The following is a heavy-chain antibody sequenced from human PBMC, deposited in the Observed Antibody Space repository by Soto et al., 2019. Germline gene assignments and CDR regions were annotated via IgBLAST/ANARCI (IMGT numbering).Heavy chain of an antibody. V-gene: IGHV3-23*01. J-gene: IGHJ4*02. CDR3: ATNVVVAAGPFDY. CDR1: GFTFSNYA. CDR2: ISDSGDNI. Sequence: GGSLRLSCAASGFTFSNYAMSWVRQAPGKGLEWVSVISDSGDNIYYADSVKGRFTISRDNSKNTLYLQMNSLRAEDTAVYYCATNVVVAAGPFDYWGQGTMVTGSS. D-gene: IGHD2-2*01.